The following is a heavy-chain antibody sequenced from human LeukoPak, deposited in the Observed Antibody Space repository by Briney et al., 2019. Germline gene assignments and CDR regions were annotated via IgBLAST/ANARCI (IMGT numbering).Heavy chain of an antibody. J-gene: IGHJ3*02. Sequence: SETLSLTCTVSGYSISTGYYWDWIRQPPGKGLEWIGTFYHSGSTYYNPSLKSRVTISVDTSKNQFSLKLSSVTAADTAVYYCARDFGYSYGLAAFDIWGQGTMVTVSS. CDR2: FYHSGST. D-gene: IGHD5-18*01. CDR1: GYSISTGYY. V-gene: IGHV4-38-2*02. CDR3: ARDFGYSYGLAAFDI.